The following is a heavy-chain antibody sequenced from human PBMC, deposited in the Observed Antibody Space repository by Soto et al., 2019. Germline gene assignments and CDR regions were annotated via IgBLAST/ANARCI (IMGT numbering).Heavy chain of an antibody. Sequence: PGGSLRLSCAASTFPFSTYWMTWVRQAPGKGLEWVANIHRDEIEKYYMDSVKGRFTISRDNAKNSLYLQMTSLRVEDTAVYYCAGGNALDVWGQGTTVTVSS. J-gene: IGHJ6*02. V-gene: IGHV3-7*01. CDR1: TFPFSTYW. CDR2: IHRDEIEK. CDR3: AGGNALDV.